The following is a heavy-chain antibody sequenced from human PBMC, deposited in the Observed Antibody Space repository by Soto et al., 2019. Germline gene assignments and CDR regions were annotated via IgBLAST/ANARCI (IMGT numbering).Heavy chain of an antibody. V-gene: IGHV1-69*13. Sequence: ASVKVSCKASGGTFSSYAISWVRQAPGQGLEWMGGIIPIFGTANYAQKFQGRVTITADESTSTAYMELSSLRSEDTAVYYCARGGHSSGANWFDPWGQGTLVTVSS. CDR1: GGTFSSYA. CDR2: IIPIFGTA. D-gene: IGHD6-19*01. J-gene: IGHJ5*02. CDR3: ARGGHSSGANWFDP.